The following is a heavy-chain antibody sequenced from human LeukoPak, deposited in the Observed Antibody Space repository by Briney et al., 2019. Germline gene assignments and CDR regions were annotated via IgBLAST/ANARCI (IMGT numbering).Heavy chain of an antibody. J-gene: IGHJ4*02. CDR1: GYGFFGYW. D-gene: IGHD6-13*01. CDR2: IYPGDSDT. V-gene: IGHV5-51*01. CDR3: ARLYRSTSGGDY. Sequence: GESLKISCKGSGYGFFGYWIGWVRQMPGKGLEWMGIIYPGDSDTRYSPSFQGQVTISVDKTVSIAYLQWSSLKASDTAMYYCARLYRSTSGGDYWGQGTLVTVSS.